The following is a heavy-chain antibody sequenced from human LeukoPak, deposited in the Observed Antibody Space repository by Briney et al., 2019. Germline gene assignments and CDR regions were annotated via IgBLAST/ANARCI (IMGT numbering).Heavy chain of an antibody. V-gene: IGHV4-38-2*02. CDR3: ARVGFIAAAGTRSYFDY. CDR1: GYSISSGYY. D-gene: IGHD6-13*01. Sequence: TPSETLSLTCTVSGYSISSGYYWGWIRQPPGKGLEWIGSIYHSGSTYYNPSLKSRVTISVDTSKNQFSLKLSSVTAADTAVYYCARVGFIAAAGTRSYFDYWGQGTLVTVSS. J-gene: IGHJ4*02. CDR2: IYHSGST.